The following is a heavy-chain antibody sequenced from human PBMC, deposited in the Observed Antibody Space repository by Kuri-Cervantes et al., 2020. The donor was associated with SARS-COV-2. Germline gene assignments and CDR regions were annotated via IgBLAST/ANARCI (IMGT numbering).Heavy chain of an antibody. V-gene: IGHV3-21*01. J-gene: IGHJ4*02. Sequence: GESLKISCAASGFTFSSYSMNWVRQAPGKGLEWVSSISSSSSYIYYADSVKGRFTISRDNSKNTLYLQMNSLRAEDTAVYYCARAVWLQGRYCDYWGQGILVTVSS. CDR3: ARAVWLQGRYCDY. CDR2: ISSSSSYI. CDR1: GFTFSSYS. D-gene: IGHD3-10*01.